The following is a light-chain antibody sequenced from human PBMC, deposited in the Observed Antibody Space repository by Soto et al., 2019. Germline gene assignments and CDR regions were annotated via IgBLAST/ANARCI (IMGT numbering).Light chain of an antibody. J-gene: IGKJ2*01. Sequence: EIVLTQSPDTLSLSPGERATLSCRASQSVGTYLAWYQRKPGQAPRLLIYGASNRANDVPARFSGSGSGTDFTLSISGLEPEDFAVYYCQQRSDWRYSFGQGTKLEI. CDR1: QSVGTY. CDR2: GAS. V-gene: IGKV3-11*01. CDR3: QQRSDWRYS.